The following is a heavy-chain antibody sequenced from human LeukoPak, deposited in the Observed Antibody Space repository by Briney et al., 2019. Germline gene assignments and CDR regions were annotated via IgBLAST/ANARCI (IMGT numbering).Heavy chain of an antibody. CDR3: ANQQLVLRYFDY. Sequence: GGSLRLSCAASGFTFSSYGMHWVRQAPGKGLEWVAVISHDGSNKYYADSVKGRFTISRDNSKNTLYLQMNSLRAEDTAVYYCANQQLVLRYFDYWGQGTQVTVSS. V-gene: IGHV3-30*18. D-gene: IGHD6-13*01. CDR1: GFTFSSYG. J-gene: IGHJ4*02. CDR2: ISHDGSNK.